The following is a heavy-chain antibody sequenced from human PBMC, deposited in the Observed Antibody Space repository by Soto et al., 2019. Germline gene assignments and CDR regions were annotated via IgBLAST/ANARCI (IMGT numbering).Heavy chain of an antibody. Sequence: GGSLRLSCAASGFTFSNAWMNWVRQAPGKGLEWVGRIKSKTDGGTTDYAAPVKGRFTISRDDSKNTLYLQMNSLKTEDTAVYYCTTDIQAYSSSWYFDYWGQGTLVTVSS. CDR2: IKSKTDGGTT. CDR3: TTDIQAYSSSWYFDY. J-gene: IGHJ4*02. CDR1: GFTFSNAW. V-gene: IGHV3-15*07. D-gene: IGHD6-13*01.